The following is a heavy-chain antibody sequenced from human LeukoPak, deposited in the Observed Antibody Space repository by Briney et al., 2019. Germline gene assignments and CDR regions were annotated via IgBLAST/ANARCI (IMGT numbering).Heavy chain of an antibody. V-gene: IGHV4-39*02. CDR3: ARLKGSGTYYIHGVGRIDY. J-gene: IGHJ4*02. CDR1: GFTFSTYS. CDR2: INYSGGT. D-gene: IGHD3-10*01. Sequence: PGGSLRLSCAASGFTFSTYSMDWVREAPGKGLEWIGSINYSGGTYYNPSLKGRVTISVDTSKNHFSLKLSSVTAADTAVYYCARLKGSGTYYIHGVGRIDYWGQGTLVTVSS.